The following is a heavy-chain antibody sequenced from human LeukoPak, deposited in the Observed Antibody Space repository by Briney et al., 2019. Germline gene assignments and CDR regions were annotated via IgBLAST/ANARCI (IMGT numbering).Heavy chain of an antibody. CDR1: GGSISSGGYY. CDR3: ARVHYYDSSGYYYVGYYFDY. D-gene: IGHD3-22*01. V-gene: IGHV4-31*03. CDR2: IYYSGST. J-gene: IGHJ4*02. Sequence: SETLSLTCTVSGGSISSGGYYWSWIRQHPGKGPEWIGYIYYSGSTYYNPSLKSRVTISVDTSKNQFSLKLSSVTAADTAVYYCARVHYYDSSGYYYVGYYFDYWGQGTLVTVSS.